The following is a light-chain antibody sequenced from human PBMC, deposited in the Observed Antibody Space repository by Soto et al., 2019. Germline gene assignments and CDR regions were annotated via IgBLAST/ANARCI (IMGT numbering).Light chain of an antibody. CDR2: EGS. CDR1: SSDVGSYNL. CDR3: CSYAGSISRV. J-gene: IGLJ1*01. Sequence: ALTQPASVSGSPGQSITISCTGTSSDVGSYNLVSWYQQHPGKAPKLMIYEGSKRPSGVSNRFSGSKSGNTASLTISGLQAEDEADYYCCSYAGSISRVFGTGTKVTVL. V-gene: IGLV2-23*01.